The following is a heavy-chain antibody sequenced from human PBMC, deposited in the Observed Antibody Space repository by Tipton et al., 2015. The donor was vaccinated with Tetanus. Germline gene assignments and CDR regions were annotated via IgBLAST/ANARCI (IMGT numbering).Heavy chain of an antibody. J-gene: IGHJ6*02. CDR1: GFTFSNYN. CDR3: AKDNGGYSSSWRYGMDV. V-gene: IGHV3-21*04. D-gene: IGHD6-13*01. CDR2: ISTTGHST. Sequence: SLRLSCTASGFTFSNYNINWVRQAPGKGLEWVSSISTTGHSTFYAASVKGRFTISRDNAQSSLFLQMNSLRAEDTALYYCAKDNGGYSSSWRYGMDVWGQGTTVTVSS.